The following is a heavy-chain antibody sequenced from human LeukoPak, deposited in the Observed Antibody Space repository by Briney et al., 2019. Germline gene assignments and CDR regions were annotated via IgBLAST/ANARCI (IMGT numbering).Heavy chain of an antibody. Sequence: PGGSLRLSCAASEFTFSTYEMNWVRQAPGKGLEWIAYIMGGGRVIYYKDSVKGRFIISRDNAKKSLFLQMNSLRVEDTAVYYCWGTDKTGPETFDVWGLGTMVTVSS. CDR1: EFTFSTYE. CDR2: IMGGGRVI. D-gene: IGHD3-16*01. J-gene: IGHJ3*01. CDR3: WGTDKTGPETFDV. V-gene: IGHV3-48*03.